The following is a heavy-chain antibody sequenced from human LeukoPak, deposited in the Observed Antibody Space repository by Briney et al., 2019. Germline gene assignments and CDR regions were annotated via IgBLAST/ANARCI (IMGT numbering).Heavy chain of an antibody. CDR1: GFTFSSYG. CDR2: ISYDGSNK. Sequence: GGSLRLSCAASGFTFSSYGMHWVHQAPGKGLEWVAVISYDGSNKYYADSVKGRFTISRDNSKNTLYLQMNSLRAEDTAVYYCATSNPLSGYDFYWGQGTLVTVSS. CDR3: ATSNPLSGYDFY. D-gene: IGHD5-12*01. V-gene: IGHV3-30*03. J-gene: IGHJ4*02.